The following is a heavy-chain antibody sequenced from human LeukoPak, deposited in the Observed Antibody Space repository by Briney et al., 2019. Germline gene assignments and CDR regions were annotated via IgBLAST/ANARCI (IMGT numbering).Heavy chain of an antibody. CDR1: GGSINSGDYY. D-gene: IGHD2-2*01. Sequence: SQTLSLTCTVSGGSINSGDYYWSWIRQPPGKGLGWIGYIYYSGSTYYNPSLKSRVTISVDTSKNQFSLKLSSVTAADSAVYYCAREDHCSSTSCSYFFDYWGQGTLVTVSS. J-gene: IGHJ4*02. CDR2: IYYSGST. CDR3: AREDHCSSTSCSYFFDY. V-gene: IGHV4-30-4*01.